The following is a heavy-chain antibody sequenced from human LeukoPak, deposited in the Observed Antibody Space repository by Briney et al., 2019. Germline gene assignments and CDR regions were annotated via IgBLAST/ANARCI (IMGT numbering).Heavy chain of an antibody. Sequence: SETLSLTCTVSGGSISSSSYYWGWIRQPPGKGLEWIGGIYYSGSTYYNPSLKSRVTISVDTSKNQFSLKLSSVTAADTAVYYCARATMIVVARWFDPWGQGTLVTVSS. J-gene: IGHJ5*02. D-gene: IGHD3-22*01. CDR1: GGSISSSSYY. V-gene: IGHV4-39*07. CDR2: IYYSGST. CDR3: ARATMIVVARWFDP.